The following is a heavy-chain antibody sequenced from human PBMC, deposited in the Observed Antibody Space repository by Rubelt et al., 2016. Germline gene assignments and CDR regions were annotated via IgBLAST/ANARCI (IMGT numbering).Heavy chain of an antibody. J-gene: IGHJ6*02. CDR3: ARDHYYYYGMDV. CDR1: SSYS. Sequence: SSYSMNWVRQAPGKGLEWVSSISSSSSYIYYADSVKGRFTISRDNAKNSLYLQMNSLRAEDTAVYYCARDHYYYYGMDVWGQGTTVTVSS. CDR2: ISSSSSYI. V-gene: IGHV3-21*01.